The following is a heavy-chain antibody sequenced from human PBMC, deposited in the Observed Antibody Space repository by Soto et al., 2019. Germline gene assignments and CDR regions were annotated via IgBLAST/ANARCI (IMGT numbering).Heavy chain of an antibody. CDR2: VYYTGRT. D-gene: IGHD6-6*01. CDR1: GGSISSTNYH. Sequence: PSETLSLTCTVSGGSISSTNYHWGWIRQPPGRGLEWIGSVYYTGRTYYNPSLKSRVTISVDTSRDQFSLKLSSVTAAETAVYYCGRMYSSASPDSLDIWGQGPLVTVSS. CDR3: GRMYSSASPDSLDI. V-gene: IGHV4-39*01. J-gene: IGHJ4*03.